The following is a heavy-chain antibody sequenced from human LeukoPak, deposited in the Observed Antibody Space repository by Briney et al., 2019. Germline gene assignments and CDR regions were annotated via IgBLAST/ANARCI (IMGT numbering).Heavy chain of an antibody. Sequence: GGSLRLSCAASGFTVSSNYMSWVRQAPGKGLAWVSVIWSAGDTYYADSVKGRFTISRDSSKNTVYLQMNSLRAEDTAVYYCARDLGYSSGWSGFDPWGQGTLVTVSS. J-gene: IGHJ5*02. CDR2: IWSAGDT. CDR1: GFTVSSNY. CDR3: ARDLGYSSGWSGFDP. V-gene: IGHV3-66*01. D-gene: IGHD6-19*01.